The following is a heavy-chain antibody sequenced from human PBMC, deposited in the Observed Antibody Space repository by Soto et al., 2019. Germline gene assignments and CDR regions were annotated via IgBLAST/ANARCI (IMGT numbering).Heavy chain of an antibody. CDR1: GFTFSSYW. D-gene: IGHD6-13*01. J-gene: IGHJ6*02. V-gene: IGHV3-7*03. CDR3: ARDRLAAAGSYGMDV. Sequence: PGGSLRVSCAASGFTFSSYWMSWVRQAPGKGLEWVANIKQDGSEKYYVDSVKGRFTISRDNAKNSLYLQMNSLRAEDTAVYYCARDRLAAAGSYGMDVWGQGTTVTVSS. CDR2: IKQDGSEK.